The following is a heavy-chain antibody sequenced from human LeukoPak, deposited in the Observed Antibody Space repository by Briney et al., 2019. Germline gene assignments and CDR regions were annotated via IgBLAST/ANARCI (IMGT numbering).Heavy chain of an antibody. CDR2: ISWNGGSI. V-gene: IGHV3-9*03. CDR3: AKGSGFGGYYGSPFEY. D-gene: IGHD1-26*01. CDR1: GVNVDDYA. Sequence: GRSLRPSCASAGVNVDDYAMHWVRQPQRKGLHWVSGISWNGGSIGYADSVKGRFIISRDNAKNSLYLQMNSLRVEDMALYYCAKGSGFGGYYGSPFEYWGQGTPVTVSS. J-gene: IGHJ4*02.